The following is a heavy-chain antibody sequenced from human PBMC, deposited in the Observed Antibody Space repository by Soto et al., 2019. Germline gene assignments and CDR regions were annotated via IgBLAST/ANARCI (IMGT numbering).Heavy chain of an antibody. CDR1: GFTFSSSA. CDR2: ISGNGVTT. CDR3: AKMAYFGDPPGGDS. D-gene: IGHD3-10*01. J-gene: IGHJ4*02. V-gene: IGHV3-23*01. Sequence: EVQLLESGGGLVQPGGSLKLSCAVSGFTFSSSAMSWVRQAPGKGLEWVSIISGNGVTTYYADSVEGRFTISRDNSKNTLHLEMNGLGAEDTAVYYCAKMAYFGDPPGGDSWGQGTLVTVSS.